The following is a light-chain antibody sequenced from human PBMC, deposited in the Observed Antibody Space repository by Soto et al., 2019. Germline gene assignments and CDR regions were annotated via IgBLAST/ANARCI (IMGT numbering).Light chain of an antibody. Sequence: QSALTQPASVSGSPGQSLTISCTGSSSDVGDYKYVSWYQHSPGKAPKLIIYEVTSRPPGISDRFSGSRSGTTASLTISGLQGQDEADYYCSSWTSSSYVFGTGTKLTVL. J-gene: IGLJ1*01. CDR3: SSWTSSSYV. CDR1: SSDVGDYKY. CDR2: EVT. V-gene: IGLV2-14*01.